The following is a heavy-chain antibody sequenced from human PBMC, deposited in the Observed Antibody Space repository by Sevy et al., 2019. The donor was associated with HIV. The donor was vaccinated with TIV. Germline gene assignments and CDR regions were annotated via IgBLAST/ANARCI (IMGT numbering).Heavy chain of an antibody. D-gene: IGHD3-3*01. J-gene: IGHJ4*02. V-gene: IGHV4-59*01. CDR1: GGSISSYY. CDR2: IYYSGST. CDR3: ARGPEEAYYDFWSGPYYFDY. Sequence: SETLSLTCTVSGGSISSYYWRWIRQPPGKGLEWIGYIYYSGSTNYNPSLKSRVTISVDTSKNQFSLKLSSVTAADTAVYYCARGPEEAYYDFWSGPYYFDYWGQGTLVTVSS.